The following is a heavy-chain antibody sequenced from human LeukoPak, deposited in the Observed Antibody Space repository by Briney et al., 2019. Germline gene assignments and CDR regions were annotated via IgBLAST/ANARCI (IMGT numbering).Heavy chain of an antibody. J-gene: IGHJ6*03. D-gene: IGHD3-3*01. CDR2: IYYSGST. CDR3: ARVQRKIFGVVITYYMDV. Sequence: SETLSLTCTVSGGSISSYYWSWIRQPPGKGLEWIGDIYYSGSTNDDPSLKSRVTISVDTSKNQFSLKLSSVTGADTAVYYCARVQRKIFGVVITYYMDVWGKGTTVTVSS. CDR1: GGSISSYY. V-gene: IGHV4-59*01.